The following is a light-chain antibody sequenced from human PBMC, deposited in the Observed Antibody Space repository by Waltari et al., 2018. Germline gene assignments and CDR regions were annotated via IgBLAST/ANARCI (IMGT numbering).Light chain of an antibody. Sequence: QSALTQPASVSGSPGQSITIPCTGTSRDIGLYNCVSWYPLHPGEAPTLTLYGVNSRPSGVSNRFSGSKSGNTASLTISGLQGDDEADYFCASCTDTIPPVVFGGGTKLTVL. CDR1: SRDIGLYNC. V-gene: IGLV2-14*01. CDR3: ASCTDTIPPVV. CDR2: GVN. J-gene: IGLJ2*01.